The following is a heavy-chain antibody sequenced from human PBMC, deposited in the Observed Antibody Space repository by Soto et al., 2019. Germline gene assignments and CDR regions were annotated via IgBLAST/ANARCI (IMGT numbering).Heavy chain of an antibody. D-gene: IGHD3-10*01. CDR2: INPDGSGE. CDR1: GFRFEIYW. CDR3: ARENWFFDY. V-gene: IGHV3-7*01. Sequence: PGGSLRLSCAASGFRFEIYWMGWVRQAPGKGLEWVANINPDGSGEYYLDSVKGRFTISRDNAKNSVYLQMNSLVGDDTAVYYCARENWFFDYWGQGTPVTVS. J-gene: IGHJ4*02.